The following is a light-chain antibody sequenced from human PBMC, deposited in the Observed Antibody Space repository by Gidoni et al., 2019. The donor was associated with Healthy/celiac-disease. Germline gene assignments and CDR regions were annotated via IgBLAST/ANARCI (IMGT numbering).Light chain of an antibody. J-gene: IGKJ2*01. CDR1: QSVSSY. CDR3: QQRSNWPPYT. Sequence: EIVLTQSPATLSLSPVERATLSCRASQSVSSYLALYQQKPGQAPRLLIYDASNRATGIPARFSGSGSGTDFTLTISSLEPEDCAVYYCQQRSNWPPYTFGQGTKLEIK. CDR2: DAS. V-gene: IGKV3-11*01.